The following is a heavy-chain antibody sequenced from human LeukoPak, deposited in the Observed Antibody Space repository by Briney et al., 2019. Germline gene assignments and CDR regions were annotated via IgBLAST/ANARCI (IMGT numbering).Heavy chain of an antibody. CDR3: ARDREWELLAWAFDI. CDR2: ISSSSSTI. V-gene: IGHV3-48*01. Sequence: GGSLRLSCAASGFTFSSYSMNWVRQAPGKGLEWVSYISSSSSTIYYADSVKGRFTISRDNAKNSLYLQMNSLRAEDTAVYYCARDREWELLAWAFDIWGQGTMVTVSS. D-gene: IGHD1-26*01. J-gene: IGHJ3*02. CDR1: GFTFSSYS.